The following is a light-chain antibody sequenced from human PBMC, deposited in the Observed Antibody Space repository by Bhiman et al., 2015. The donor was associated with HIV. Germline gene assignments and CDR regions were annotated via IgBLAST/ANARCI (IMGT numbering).Light chain of an antibody. J-gene: IGLJ2*01. V-gene: IGLV6-57*02. CDR1: SGSIASNY. CDR2: EDN. Sequence: NFMLTQPHSVSESPGKTVTISCTGSSGSIASNYVQWYQQRPGSAPTTVIYEDNQRPSGVPDRFSGSIDTSSNSASLTFSGLKTEDEADYYCQSYDSINHKLVFGGGTKLTVL. CDR3: QSYDSINHKLV.